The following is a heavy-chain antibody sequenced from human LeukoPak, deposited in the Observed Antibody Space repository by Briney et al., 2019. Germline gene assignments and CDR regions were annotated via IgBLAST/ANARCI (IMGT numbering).Heavy chain of an antibody. J-gene: IGHJ4*02. CDR2: VSGGGDYT. V-gene: IGHV3-23*01. CDR1: GFTFSTYA. CDR3: ARVLYDFWSGYYDY. D-gene: IGHD3-3*01. Sequence: GGSLRLSCAASGFTFSTYALSWVRQTPEKGLEWVSAVSGGGDYTYYADSVKGRFTISRDNSKNTLYLQMNSLRAEDTAVYYCARVLYDFWSGYYDYWGQGTLVTVSS.